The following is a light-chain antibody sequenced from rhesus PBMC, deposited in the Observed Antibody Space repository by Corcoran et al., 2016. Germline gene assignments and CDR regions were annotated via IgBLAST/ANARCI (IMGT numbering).Light chain of an antibody. Sequence: QAALTQPRSVSGSPGQSVTISCTGTSSDIGGYKYVSWYQQHPDTAPKLMIYEVSKRPSGASDRFSGSKSGNTASLTISGLQAEDEADYYCYSYAGSNTYIFGSGTRLSV. CDR1: SSDIGGYKY. V-gene: IGLV2-32*02. CDR2: EVS. CDR3: YSYAGSNTYI. J-gene: IGLJ1*01.